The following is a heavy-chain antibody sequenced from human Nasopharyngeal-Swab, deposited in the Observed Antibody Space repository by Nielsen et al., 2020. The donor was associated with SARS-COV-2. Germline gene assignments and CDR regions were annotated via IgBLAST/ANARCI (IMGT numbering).Heavy chain of an antibody. Sequence: GGSLRLSCAASGFTFSSYAIHWVRQAPGKGLEWVAVISYDGSNKYYADSVKGRFTISRDNSKNTLYLQMNSLRAEDTAVYYCAKVSRAGGSGSYYYWGQGTLVTVSS. CDR3: AKVSRAGGSGSYYY. D-gene: IGHD3-10*01. CDR2: ISYDGSNK. V-gene: IGHV3-30-3*01. J-gene: IGHJ4*02. CDR1: GFTFSSYA.